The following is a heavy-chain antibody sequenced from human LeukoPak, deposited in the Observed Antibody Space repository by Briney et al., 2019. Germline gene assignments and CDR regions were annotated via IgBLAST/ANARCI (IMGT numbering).Heavy chain of an antibody. CDR3: ARDESSGYYPDAFDI. J-gene: IGHJ3*02. CDR1: GFTFSNYE. Sequence: GGSLRLSCASSGFTFSNYEMNWVRPAPGKGLEWVSYISSSGTTKYYADSVKGRFTISRDNAKNSLYLQMNSLRGEDTAFYYCARDESSGYYPDAFDIWGQGTMVTVSS. D-gene: IGHD3-22*01. CDR2: ISSSGTTK. V-gene: IGHV3-48*03.